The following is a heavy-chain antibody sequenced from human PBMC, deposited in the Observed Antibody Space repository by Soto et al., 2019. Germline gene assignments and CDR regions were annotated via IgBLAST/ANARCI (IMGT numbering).Heavy chain of an antibody. V-gene: IGHV4-61*01. CDR3: ARDSYNFDD. CDR1: GDSIRSGNHY. J-gene: IGHJ4*02. CDR2: IYNSGST. Sequence: SETLSLTCTVSGDSIRSGNHYWSWIRQPPGRGLEWIGYIYNSGSTDYNPSLKSRVTISVDTSKDQFSLKLRSVTAADTAVYYCARDSYNFDDWGQGILVTVSS. D-gene: IGHD5-18*01.